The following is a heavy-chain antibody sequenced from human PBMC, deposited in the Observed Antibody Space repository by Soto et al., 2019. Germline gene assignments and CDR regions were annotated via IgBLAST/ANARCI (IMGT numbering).Heavy chain of an antibody. CDR3: ARVTDYYDSSGYSLRYWYFDL. Sequence: QVQLQESGPGLVKPSQTLSLTCTVSGGSISSGGYYWSWIRQHPGKGLEWIGYIYYSGSPYYNPSLKSRVTISVDTSKNQFSLKLSSVTAADTAVYYCARVTDYYDSSGYSLRYWYFDLWGRGTLVTVSS. CDR2: IYYSGSP. D-gene: IGHD3-22*01. V-gene: IGHV4-31*03. J-gene: IGHJ2*01. CDR1: GGSISSGGYY.